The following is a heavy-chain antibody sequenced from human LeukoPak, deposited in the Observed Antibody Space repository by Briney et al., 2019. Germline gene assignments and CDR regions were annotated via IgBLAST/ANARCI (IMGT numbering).Heavy chain of an antibody. CDR2: ISGSGGST. V-gene: IGHV3-23*01. J-gene: IGHJ6*02. D-gene: IGHD1-26*01. CDR1: GFTFSNYG. CDR3: ASSGSYYYYGMDV. Sequence: GGSLRLSCAASGFTFSNYGMSWLRQAPGKGLEWVSAISGSGGSTYYADSVKGRFTISRDNSKNTLYLQMNSLRAEDTAVYYCASSGSYYYYGMDVWGQGTTVTVSS.